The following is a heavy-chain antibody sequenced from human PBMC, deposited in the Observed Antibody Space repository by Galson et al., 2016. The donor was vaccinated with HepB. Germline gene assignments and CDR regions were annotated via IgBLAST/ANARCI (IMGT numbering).Heavy chain of an antibody. CDR2: VSYSGSP. V-gene: IGHV4-59*01. D-gene: IGHD5-12*01. J-gene: IGHJ5*02. CDR3: ARDRGQDGGYDWYFDP. Sequence: SETLSLTCTVSGVSTNSFYWSWIRQPPGKGLAWIGYVSYSGSPNYNPSLKSRVTISTDTPKNQVSLKLSSVTAADTAVYYCARDRGQDGGYDWYFDPWGQGTLVTVSS. CDR1: GVSTNSFY.